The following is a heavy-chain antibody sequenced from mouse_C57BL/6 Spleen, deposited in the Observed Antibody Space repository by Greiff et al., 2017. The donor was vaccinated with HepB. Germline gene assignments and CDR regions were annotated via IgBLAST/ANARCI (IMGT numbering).Heavy chain of an antibody. V-gene: IGHV1-52*01. J-gene: IGHJ4*01. D-gene: IGHD1-1*02. CDR1: GYTFTSYW. CDR2: IDPSDSET. Sequence: VQLQQSGAELVRPGSSVKLSCKASGYTFTSYWMHWVKQRPIQGLEWIGNIDPSDSETHYNQKFKDKATLTVDKSSSTAYMQLSSLTSEDSAVYYCASSMGNYYAMDYWGQGTSVTVSS. CDR3: ASSMGNYYAMDY.